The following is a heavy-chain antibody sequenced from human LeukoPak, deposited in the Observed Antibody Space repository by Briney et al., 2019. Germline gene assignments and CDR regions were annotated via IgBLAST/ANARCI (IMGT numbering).Heavy chain of an antibody. D-gene: IGHD3-3*01. J-gene: IGHJ3*02. CDR1: GFTFSSYA. V-gene: IGHV3-23*01. Sequence: SGGSLRLSCAASGFTFSSYAMSWVRQAPGKGLEWVPAISGSGGSTYYADSVKGRFTISRDNSKNTLYLQMNSLRAEDTAVYYCARDEGTYYDFWSGSRDRAFDIWGQGTMVTVSS. CDR3: ARDEGTYYDFWSGSRDRAFDI. CDR2: ISGSGGST.